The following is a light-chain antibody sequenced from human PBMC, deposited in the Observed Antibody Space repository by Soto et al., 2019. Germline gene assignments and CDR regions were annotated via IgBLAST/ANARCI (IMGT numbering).Light chain of an antibody. CDR2: GAS. J-gene: IGKJ1*01. CDR3: QQYGSSPPT. CDR1: QSVSSSY. Sequence: QSPRTLSLSQGERATLSCRASQSVSSSYLAWYQQKPGQAPRLLIYGASSRATGIPDRFSGSGSGTDFTLTISRLEPEDFAVYYCQQYGSSPPTFGQGSKV. V-gene: IGKV3-20*01.